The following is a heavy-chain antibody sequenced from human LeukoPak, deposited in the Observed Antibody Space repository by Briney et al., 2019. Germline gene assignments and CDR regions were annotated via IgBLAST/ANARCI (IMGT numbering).Heavy chain of an antibody. Sequence: SGTLSLTRALSGGSISSSNWWSWVRQPPGKGLEWIGEIYHSGSTNYNPSLKSRVTISVDKSKNQFSLKLSSVTAADTAVYYCASTRGSSASRGFDIWGQGTMVTVSS. D-gene: IGHD3-16*01. CDR2: IYHSGST. CDR3: ASTRGSSASRGFDI. V-gene: IGHV4-4*02. J-gene: IGHJ3*02. CDR1: GGSISSSNW.